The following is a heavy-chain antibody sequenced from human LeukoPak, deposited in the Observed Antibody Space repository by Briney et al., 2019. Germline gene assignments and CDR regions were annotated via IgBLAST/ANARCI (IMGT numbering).Heavy chain of an antibody. J-gene: IGHJ4*02. V-gene: IGHV3-30-3*01. CDR3: ARGMYYYDSSGYY. D-gene: IGHD3-22*01. CDR2: ISHDGSNK. CDR1: GFTFSSYA. Sequence: GGSLRLSCAASGFTFSSYAMHWVRQAPGKGLEWVAVISHDGSNKYYADSVKGRFTISRDNSKNTLYLQMNSLRAEDTAVYYCARGMYYYDSSGYYWGQGTLVTVSS.